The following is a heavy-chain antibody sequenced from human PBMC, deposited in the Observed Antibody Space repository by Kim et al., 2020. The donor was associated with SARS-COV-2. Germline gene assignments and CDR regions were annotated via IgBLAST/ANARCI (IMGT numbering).Heavy chain of an antibody. CDR1: GFTFSSYA. CDR2: ISYDGSNK. CDR3: ARDGRPYYYDSSGYYFDY. V-gene: IGHV3-30*04. D-gene: IGHD3-22*01. Sequence: GGSLRLSCAASGFTFSSYAMHWVRQAPGKGLEWVAVISYDGSNKYYVDSVKGRFPISRDNSKNTLYLQMNSLRAEDTAVYYCARDGRPYYYDSSGYYFDYWGQGTLVTVSS. J-gene: IGHJ4*02.